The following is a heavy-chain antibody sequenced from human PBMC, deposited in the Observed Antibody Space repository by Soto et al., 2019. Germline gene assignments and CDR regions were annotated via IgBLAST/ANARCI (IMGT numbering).Heavy chain of an antibody. CDR3: ARDGGHWGRFDY. CDR1: GFIFSDYW. D-gene: IGHD7-27*01. J-gene: IGHJ4*02. Sequence: EVHVVESGGGLVQPGGSLRLSCAASGFIFSDYWMAWVRQAPGKGLEWVANIKKDGSEIYYVDSVKGRFTISRDNAKNSLYLQMNSLRVEDTAVYYCARDGGHWGRFDYWGQGTLVTVSS. V-gene: IGHV3-7*01. CDR2: IKKDGSEI.